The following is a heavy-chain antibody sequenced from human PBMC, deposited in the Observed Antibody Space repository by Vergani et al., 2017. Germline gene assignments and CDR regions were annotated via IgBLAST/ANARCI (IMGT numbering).Heavy chain of an antibody. D-gene: IGHD3-22*01. CDR3: ARLYGRDSSGSKYFDY. CDR1: GYSFTNYW. V-gene: IGHV5-51*01. CDR2: IHPADSDT. J-gene: IGHJ4*02. Sequence: EVQLVQSGAEVKKPGESLKISCQLSGYSFTNYWIGWVRQMPGKGLECMGIIHPADSDTRYSPSFQGQVTISVDKSISTAYLQRSSLRASDSAMYYCARLYGRDSSGSKYFDYLGQGTLVTVSS.